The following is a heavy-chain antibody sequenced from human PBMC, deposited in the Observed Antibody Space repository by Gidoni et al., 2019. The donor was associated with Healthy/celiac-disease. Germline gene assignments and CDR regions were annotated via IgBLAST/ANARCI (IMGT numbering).Heavy chain of an antibody. CDR2: IYWDDDK. J-gene: IGHJ4*02. CDR1: GFSLSTSGVG. Sequence: QITLKESGPTLVKPTQTLTLTCTFSGFSLSTSGVGVGWTRQPPGKALEWLALIYWDDDKRYSPSLKSRLTITKDTSKNQVVLTMTNMDPVDTATYYCAHSQYDYVWGSYRYPTAAFDYWGQGTLVTVSS. CDR3: AHSQYDYVWGSYRYPTAAFDY. D-gene: IGHD3-16*02. V-gene: IGHV2-5*02.